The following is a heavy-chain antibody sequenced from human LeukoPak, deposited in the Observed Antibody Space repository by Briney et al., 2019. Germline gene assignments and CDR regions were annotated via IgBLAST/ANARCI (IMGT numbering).Heavy chain of an antibody. CDR2: INHSGST. CDR3: ARGSNYYYYGMDV. V-gene: IGHV4-34*01. J-gene: IGHJ6*02. Sequence: TLSLTCAVYGGSFSGYYWSWIRQPPGKGLEWIGEINHSGSTNYNPSLKSRVTISVDTSKNQFSLKLSSVTAADTAVYYCARGSNYYYYGMDVWGQGTTVTVSS. CDR1: GGSFSGYY.